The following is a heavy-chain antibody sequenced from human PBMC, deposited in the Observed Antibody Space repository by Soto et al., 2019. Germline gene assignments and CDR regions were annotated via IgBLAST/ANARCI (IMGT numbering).Heavy chain of an antibody. D-gene: IGHD6-19*01. Sequence: QVQLVESGGGVVQPGRSLRLSCAASGFTFSSYGMHRVRQAPGKGLEWVAVISYDGSNKYYADSVKGRFTISRDNSKNTLYLQMNSLRAEDTAVYYCAKAPYRSGSSPRGYFDLWGRGTLVTVSS. CDR1: GFTFSSYG. CDR3: AKAPYRSGSSPRGYFDL. CDR2: ISYDGSNK. V-gene: IGHV3-30*18. J-gene: IGHJ2*01.